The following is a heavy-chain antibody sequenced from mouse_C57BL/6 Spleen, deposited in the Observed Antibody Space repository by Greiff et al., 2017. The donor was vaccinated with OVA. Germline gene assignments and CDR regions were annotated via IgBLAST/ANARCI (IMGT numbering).Heavy chain of an antibody. J-gene: IGHJ3*01. Sequence: QVQLQQPGAELVKPGASVKLSCKASGYTFTSYWMHWVKQRPGQGLEWIGMIHPNSGSTNYNEKFKSKATLTVDKSSSTAYMQLSSLTSEDSAVYYCASVYYYGSSYLFAYWGQGTLVTVSA. D-gene: IGHD1-1*01. CDR2: IHPNSGST. CDR3: ASVYYYGSSYLFAY. V-gene: IGHV1-64*01. CDR1: GYTFTSYW.